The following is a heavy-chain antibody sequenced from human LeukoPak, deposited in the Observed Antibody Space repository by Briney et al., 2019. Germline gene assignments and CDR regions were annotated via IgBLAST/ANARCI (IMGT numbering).Heavy chain of an antibody. J-gene: IGHJ5*02. CDR2: IYYSGST. CDR3: ARSEVSLVGATKFDP. V-gene: IGHV4-59*01. CDR1: GGSISSYY. Sequence: SETLSLTCTVSGGSISSYYWSWIRQPPGKGLEWIGYIYYSGSTNYNPSLKSRVTISVDTSKNQFSLKLSSVTAADTAVYYCARSEVSLVGATKFDPWGQGTLVTVSS. D-gene: IGHD1-26*01.